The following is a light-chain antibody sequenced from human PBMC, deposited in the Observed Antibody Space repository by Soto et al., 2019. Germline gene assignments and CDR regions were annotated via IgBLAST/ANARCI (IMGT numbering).Light chain of an antibody. CDR2: EVS. V-gene: IGLV2-14*01. Sequence: QSVLTQPASVSGSPGQSITISCTGTSSDVGGYNYVSWYQQHPGKAPKLMIYEVSNRPSGVSNRFSGSKSGNTASLTISGLEAEDEADYYCSSYTSSSVYVFGNGNKGTVL. CDR1: SSDVGGYNY. CDR3: SSYTSSSVYV. J-gene: IGLJ1*01.